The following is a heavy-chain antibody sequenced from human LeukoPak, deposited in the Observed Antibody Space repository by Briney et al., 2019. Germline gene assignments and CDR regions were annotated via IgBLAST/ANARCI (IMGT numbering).Heavy chain of an antibody. CDR2: IYTSGST. J-gene: IGHJ2*01. CDR1: GGSISSYY. Sequence: SETLSLTCTVSGGSISSYYWSWIRQPAGKGLEWIGRIYTSGSTNYNPSLKSRVTMSVDTSKNQFSLKLSSVTAADTAVYYCARVRGGDYVAPRSYWYFDLWGRGTLVTVSS. D-gene: IGHD4-17*01. CDR3: ARVRGGDYVAPRSYWYFDL. V-gene: IGHV4-4*07.